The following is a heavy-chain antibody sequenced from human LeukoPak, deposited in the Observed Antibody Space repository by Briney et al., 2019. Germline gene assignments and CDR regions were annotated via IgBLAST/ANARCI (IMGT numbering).Heavy chain of an antibody. V-gene: IGHV7-4-1*02. Sequence: ASVKVSCKASGYTFTSYAMNWVRQAPGQGLEWMGWINTNTGNPTYAQGFTGRFVFSLDTSVSTAYLQISSLKAEDTAVYYCARTGDSSGYYYGDSDYWGQGTLVTVSS. CDR3: ARTGDSSGYYYGDSDY. D-gene: IGHD3-22*01. CDR1: GYTFTSYA. J-gene: IGHJ4*02. CDR2: INTNTGNP.